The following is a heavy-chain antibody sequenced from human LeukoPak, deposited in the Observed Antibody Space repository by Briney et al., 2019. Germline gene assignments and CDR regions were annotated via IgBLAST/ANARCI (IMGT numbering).Heavy chain of an antibody. D-gene: IGHD1-26*01. CDR2: IPGSGDST. CDR1: GFTFSSYA. Sequence: PGGPLRLSCAASGFTFSSYAMSWVRQAPGKGLEWVSAIPGSGDSTNYADSVKGRFTISRDNSKNTLYLQMNSLRAEDTAVYYCAKRSGVSYGYFDYWGQGTLVTVSS. V-gene: IGHV3-23*01. CDR3: AKRSGVSYGYFDY. J-gene: IGHJ4*02.